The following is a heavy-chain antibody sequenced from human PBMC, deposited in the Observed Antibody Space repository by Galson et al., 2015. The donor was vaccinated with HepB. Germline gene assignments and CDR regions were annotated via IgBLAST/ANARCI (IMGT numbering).Heavy chain of an antibody. V-gene: IGHV1-2*06. CDR2: INPNSGGT. J-gene: IGHJ3*02. Sequence: SVKVSCKASGYTFTGYYMHWVRQAPGQGLEWMGRINPNSGGTNYAQKFQGRVTMTRDTSISTAYMELSRLRSDDTAVYYCARGVLADGSGSDRDAFDIWGQGTMVTVSS. CDR1: GYTFTGYY. CDR3: ARGVLADGSGSDRDAFDI. D-gene: IGHD3-10*01.